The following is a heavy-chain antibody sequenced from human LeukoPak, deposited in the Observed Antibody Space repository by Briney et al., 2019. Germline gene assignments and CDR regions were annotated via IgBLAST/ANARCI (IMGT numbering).Heavy chain of an antibody. CDR2: IFYDGDT. D-gene: IGHD4/OR15-4a*01. CDR1: GGSISSDDYY. CDR3: ARQINDDYHYYYMDV. Sequence: PSETLSLTCTVSGGSISSDDYYWGWIRQPPGKGLEWIGTIFYDGDTYYSPSLKSRVTVSVDTSKNQFSLKLSSVTAADTAVYYCARQINDDYHYYYMDVWGKGTTVTVSS. V-gene: IGHV4-39*01. J-gene: IGHJ6*03.